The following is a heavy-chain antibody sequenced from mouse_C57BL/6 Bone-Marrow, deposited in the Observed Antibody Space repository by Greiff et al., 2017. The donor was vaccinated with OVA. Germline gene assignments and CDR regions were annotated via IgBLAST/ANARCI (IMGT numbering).Heavy chain of an antibody. D-gene: IGHD1-1*01. CDR3: ARSVITTVAPFAN. CDR1: GYTFTSYG. Sequence: QVQLQQSGAELARPGASVKLSCKASGYTFTSYGISWVKQRPGPGLEWIGEIYPRSGNTYYNAKFKGKATLPADKSSSTAYMERRSLTSEDSAVYFCARSVITTVAPFANWGQGTLVTACA. V-gene: IGHV1-81*01. CDR2: IYPRSGNT. J-gene: IGHJ3*01.